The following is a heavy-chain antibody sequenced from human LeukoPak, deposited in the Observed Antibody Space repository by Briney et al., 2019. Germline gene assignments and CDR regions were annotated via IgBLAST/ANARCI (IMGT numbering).Heavy chain of an antibody. CDR1: GGSISNYY. Sequence: SETLSLTCTVSGGSISNYYWSWIRQPAGKGLEWIGRIYTSGSTNYNPSLKSRVTMSVDTSKNQFSLKLSSVTAADTAVYYCARDLSIVSPGYYYYGMDVWGQGTTVTVSS. D-gene: IGHD3-22*01. CDR3: ARDLSIVSPGYYYYGMDV. CDR2: IYTSGST. J-gene: IGHJ6*02. V-gene: IGHV4-4*07.